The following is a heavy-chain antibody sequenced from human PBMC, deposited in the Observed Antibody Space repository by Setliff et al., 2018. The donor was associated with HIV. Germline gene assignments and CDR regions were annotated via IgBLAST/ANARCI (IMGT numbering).Heavy chain of an antibody. CDR3: AGGRNYDSSCYVDYYYYMDV. J-gene: IGHJ6*03. D-gene: IGHD3-22*01. CDR2: IIPIFGTT. CDR1: GGTFSSYP. Sequence: GASVKVSCKASGGTFSSYPISWVRQAPGQGLEWMGGIIPIFGTTHYAQKFQGRVTVTSDESTSTAYMQLSSLRSDDTAVYYCAGGRNYDSSCYVDYYYYMDVWGKGTTVTVSS. V-gene: IGHV1-69*13.